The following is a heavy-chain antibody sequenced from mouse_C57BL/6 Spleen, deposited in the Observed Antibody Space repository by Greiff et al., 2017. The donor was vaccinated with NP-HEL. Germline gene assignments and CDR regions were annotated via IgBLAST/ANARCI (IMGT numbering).Heavy chain of an antibody. CDR1: GFTFSDYY. Sequence: EVHLVESGGGLVQPGGSLKLSCAASGFTFSDYYMYWVRQTPEKRLEWVAYISNGGGSTYYPDTVKGRFTISRDNAKNTLYLQMSRLKSEDTAMYYCARNRDYYAMDYWGQGTSVTVSS. CDR3: ARNRDYYAMDY. CDR2: ISNGGGST. V-gene: IGHV5-12*01. J-gene: IGHJ4*01.